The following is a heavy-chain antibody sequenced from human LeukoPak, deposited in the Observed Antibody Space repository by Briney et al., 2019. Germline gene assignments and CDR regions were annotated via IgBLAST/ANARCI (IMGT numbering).Heavy chain of an antibody. J-gene: IGHJ5*02. V-gene: IGHV4-59*12. CDR2: IYYSGST. D-gene: IGHD2-2*03. Sequence: SETLSLTCTVSGGSISSYYWSWIRQPPGKGLEWIGYIYYSGSTNYNPSLKSRVTISVDTSKNQFSLKLSSVTAADTAVYYCARLLRVGYCSTTSCNWFDPWGQGTLVTVSS. CDR3: ARLLRVGYCSTTSCNWFDP. CDR1: GGSISSYY.